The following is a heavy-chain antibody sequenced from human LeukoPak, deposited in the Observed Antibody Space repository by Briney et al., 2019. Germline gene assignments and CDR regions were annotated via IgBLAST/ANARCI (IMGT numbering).Heavy chain of an antibody. CDR3: AKDPDTILHDYGDYGGYAFDI. V-gene: IGHV3-23*01. D-gene: IGHD4-17*01. J-gene: IGHJ3*02. CDR1: GFTFSSYA. CDR2: ISGSGGST. Sequence: GGSLRLSCAASGFTFSSYAMSWVRQAPGKGLEWVSVISGSGGSTYYADSVKGRFTISRDNSKNTLYLQMNSLRAEDTAVYYCAKDPDTILHDYGDYGGYAFDIWGQGTMVTVSS.